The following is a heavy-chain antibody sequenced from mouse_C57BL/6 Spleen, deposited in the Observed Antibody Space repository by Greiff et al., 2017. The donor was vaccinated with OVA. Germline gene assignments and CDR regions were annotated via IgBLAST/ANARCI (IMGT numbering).Heavy chain of an antibody. CDR2: IYPSDSET. D-gene: IGHD4-1*01. Sequence: VQLQQPGAELVRPGSSVKLSCTASGYTFTSYWLHWVKQRPIQGLEWIGHIYPSDSETHYNQKFKDKATFPVDKSSSTAYMQLSSLTSEDTAVYYCARGDWDRYDYGYWGQGTTVTVSA. CDR1: GYTFTSYW. J-gene: IGHJ2*01. CDR3: ARGDWDRYDYGY. V-gene: IGHV1-52*01.